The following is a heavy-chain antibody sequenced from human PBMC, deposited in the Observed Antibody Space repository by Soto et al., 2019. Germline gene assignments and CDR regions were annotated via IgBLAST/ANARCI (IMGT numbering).Heavy chain of an antibody. CDR3: AKNYGSGSYPWHLDY. Sequence: GGSLRLSCAASGFTFSSYAMSWVRQAPGKGLEWVSAISGSGGSTYHADSVKGRFTISRDNSKNTLYLQMNSLRAEDTAVYYCAKNYGSGSYPWHLDYWGQGTLVTVSS. V-gene: IGHV3-23*01. CDR1: GFTFSSYA. J-gene: IGHJ4*02. D-gene: IGHD3-10*01. CDR2: ISGSGGST.